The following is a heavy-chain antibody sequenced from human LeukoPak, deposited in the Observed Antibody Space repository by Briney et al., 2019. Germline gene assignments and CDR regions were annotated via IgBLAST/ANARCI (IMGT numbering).Heavy chain of an antibody. Sequence: GGSLRLSCAASGFTFSSYAMSWVRQAPGKGREWVSAISGSGGSTYYADSVKGRFTISRDNSKNTLYLQMNILRAEATALYYCAKDKKGDDYWRQGALVTVSS. D-gene: IGHD1-26*01. CDR1: GFTFSSYA. CDR3: AKDKKGDDY. CDR2: ISGSGGST. V-gene: IGHV3-23*01. J-gene: IGHJ4*02.